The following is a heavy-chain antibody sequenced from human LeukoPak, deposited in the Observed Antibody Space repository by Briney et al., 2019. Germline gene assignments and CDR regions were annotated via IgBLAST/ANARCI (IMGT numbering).Heavy chain of an antibody. CDR1: GGTFSSYA. J-gene: IGHJ6*03. CDR2: IIPIFGTA. CDR3: ALGASRYYYYMDV. Sequence: SVKVSCKASGGTFSSYAISWVRQAPGQGLEWMGRIIPIFGTANYAQKFQGRVTITTDESTSTAYMELSSLRSEDKAVYYCALGASRYYYYMDVWGKGTTVTVSS. V-gene: IGHV1-69*05.